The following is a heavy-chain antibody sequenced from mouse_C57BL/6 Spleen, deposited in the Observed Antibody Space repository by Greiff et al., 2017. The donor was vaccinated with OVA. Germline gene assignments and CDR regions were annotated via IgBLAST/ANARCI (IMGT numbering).Heavy chain of an antibody. CDR2: IDPETGGT. CDR1: GYTFTDYE. J-gene: IGHJ1*03. D-gene: IGHD1-1*01. Sequence: QVQLQQSGAELVRPGASVTLSCKASGYTFTDYEMHWVKQTPVHGLEWIGAIDPETGGTAYNQKFKGKAILTADKSSSTAYMELRSLTSEDSAVYYCTRGGYYYGSSPSFDVWGTGTTVTVSS. CDR3: TRGGYYYGSSPSFDV. V-gene: IGHV1-15*01.